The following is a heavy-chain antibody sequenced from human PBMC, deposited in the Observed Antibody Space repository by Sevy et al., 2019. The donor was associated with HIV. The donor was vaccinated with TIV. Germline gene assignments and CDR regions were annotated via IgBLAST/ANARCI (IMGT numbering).Heavy chain of an antibody. CDR3: ATQYSYDY. Sequence: ASVKVSCKASGHTFSDYYRQWVRQAPGQGLEWMGWINSNSGAISYAQKFRDRVTMTSDTSISTAYMELSRLRSDDTAVYYCATQYSYDYWGQGTLVTVSS. CDR2: INSNSGAI. V-gene: IGHV1-2*02. D-gene: IGHD4-4*01. CDR1: GHTFSDYY. J-gene: IGHJ4*02.